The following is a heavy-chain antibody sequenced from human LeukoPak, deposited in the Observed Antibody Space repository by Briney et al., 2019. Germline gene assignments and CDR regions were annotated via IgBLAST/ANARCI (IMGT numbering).Heavy chain of an antibody. CDR1: GFTFSNAW. Sequence: PGGSLRLSCAASGFTFSNAWMNWVRQAPGKGLEWVGRIKSKTDGGTTDYAAPVKGRFTISRDDSKNTLYLQMNSLKTEGTAVYYCSTTYYYDSSEGYWGQGTLVTVSS. J-gene: IGHJ4*02. CDR2: IKSKTDGGTT. CDR3: STTYYYDSSEGY. V-gene: IGHV3-15*07. D-gene: IGHD3-22*01.